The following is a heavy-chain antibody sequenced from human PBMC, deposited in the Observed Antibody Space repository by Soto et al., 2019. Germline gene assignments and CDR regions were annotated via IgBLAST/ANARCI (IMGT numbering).Heavy chain of an antibody. D-gene: IGHD3-22*01. CDR2: IYYSGST. CDR3: ARASNYYDSSGYYPDAFDI. CDR1: GGSISSYY. V-gene: IGHV4-59*01. Sequence: SETLSLTCTVSGGSISSYYWSWIRQPPGKGLEWIGYIYYSGSTNYNPSLKSRRTISVDTSKNQFSLKLSSVTAADTAVYYCARASNYYDSSGYYPDAFDIWGQGTMVT. J-gene: IGHJ3*02.